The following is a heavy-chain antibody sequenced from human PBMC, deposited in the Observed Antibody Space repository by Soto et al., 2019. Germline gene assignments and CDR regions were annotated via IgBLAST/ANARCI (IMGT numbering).Heavy chain of an antibody. Sequence: QVQLVQSGAEEKKPGASVKVSCKASGYTFTSYAMHWVRQAPGQRLEWMGWINAGNGNTKYSQKXQXXXTXSRDTSASTAYMELSSLRSEDTAVYYCARGGEPIDYWGQGTLVTVSS. D-gene: IGHD2-21*01. J-gene: IGHJ4*02. CDR3: ARGGEPIDY. V-gene: IGHV1-3*05. CDR2: INAGNGNT. CDR1: GYTFTSYA.